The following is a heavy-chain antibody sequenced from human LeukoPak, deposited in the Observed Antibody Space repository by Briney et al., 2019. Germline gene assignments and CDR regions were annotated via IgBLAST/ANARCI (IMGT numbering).Heavy chain of an antibody. D-gene: IGHD6-13*01. CDR1: GGSFSGYY. J-gene: IGHJ5*02. CDR3: ARQPPRSSWYVRNWFDP. CDR2: INHSGST. Sequence: SETLSLTCAVYGGSFSGYYWSWIRQPPGKGLEWIGEINHSGSTNYNPSLKSRVTISVDTSKNQFSLKLSSVTAADTAVYYCARQPPRSSWYVRNWFDPWGQGTLVTVSS. V-gene: IGHV4-34*01.